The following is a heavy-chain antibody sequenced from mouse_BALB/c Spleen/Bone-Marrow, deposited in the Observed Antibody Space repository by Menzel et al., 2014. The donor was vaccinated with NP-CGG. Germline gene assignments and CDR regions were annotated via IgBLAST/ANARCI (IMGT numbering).Heavy chain of an antibody. V-gene: IGHV2-9*02. Sequence: QVQLQQSGPGLVAPSQSLSITCTVSGFSLTNYGVHWVRQPPGKGLEWLGVIWAGGSTNYNSALMSRLSISKDNSKSQVFLKMNSLQTDDTAMYYCAREGSTMITTPFAYWGQGTLVTVSA. CDR2: IWAGGST. CDR1: GFSLTNYG. D-gene: IGHD2-4*01. CDR3: AREGSTMITTPFAY. J-gene: IGHJ3*01.